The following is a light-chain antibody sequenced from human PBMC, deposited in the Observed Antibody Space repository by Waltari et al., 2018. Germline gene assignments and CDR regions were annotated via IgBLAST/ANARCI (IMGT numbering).Light chain of an antibody. V-gene: IGKV3-20*01. CDR1: QSVGSNY. CDR3: QQYGRSWNT. CDR2: GSS. Sequence: EIVLTQPPGPLSLSPGERAPLYCRASQSVGSNYLAWYQQRPGQAPRLLIHGSSSRATGIPDRFSGSGSGTDFTLTISRLEPEDFAVYYCQQYGRSWNTFGQGTKLEIK. J-gene: IGKJ2*01.